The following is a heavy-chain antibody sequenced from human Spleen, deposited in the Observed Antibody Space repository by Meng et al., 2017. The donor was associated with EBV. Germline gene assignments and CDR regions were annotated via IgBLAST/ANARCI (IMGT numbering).Heavy chain of an antibody. Sequence: QVQLPQWGAGLLKPSESLPLTCAVYGGSVSGFYWIWIRQSPEKGLEWIGESNHSGSTTYNPSLKSRVTISVDTSKDQFSLRLTSVTAADTAIYYCARGRTVARSPWSDPWGQGTLVTVSS. J-gene: IGHJ5*02. D-gene: IGHD6-6*01. CDR2: SNHSGST. V-gene: IGHV4-34*01. CDR3: ARGRTVARSPWSDP. CDR1: GGSVSGFY.